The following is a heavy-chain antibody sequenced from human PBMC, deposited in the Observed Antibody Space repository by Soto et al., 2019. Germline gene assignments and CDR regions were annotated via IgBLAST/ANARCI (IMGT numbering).Heavy chain of an antibody. J-gene: IGHJ4*02. CDR3: ARDKRCAFDD. D-gene: IGHD2-8*01. Sequence: GGSLRLSCVASGFTFSGDSMNWVRQAPGKGLEWVSYISGSSKTMYYADSVKGRFTISRDNAKNSLYLQMNSLRDEDTAVYYCARDKRCAFDDWGQGARVTVAS. V-gene: IGHV3-48*02. CDR1: GFTFSGDS. CDR2: ISGSSKTM.